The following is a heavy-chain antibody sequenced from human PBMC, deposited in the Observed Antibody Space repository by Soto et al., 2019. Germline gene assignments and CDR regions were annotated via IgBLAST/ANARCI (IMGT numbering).Heavy chain of an antibody. J-gene: IGHJ5*02. D-gene: IGHD3-10*01. V-gene: IGHV3-53*02. CDR3: ARALLVAKGGFDP. Sequence: EVQLGETGGGLIQPGGSRRLACAASGFTVSHTYMTWLRQPPWKGLECVSVIYTSGGTNYADSVKGRFIISRDNSKNTLYLQMNSLRAEDTAVYYCARALLVAKGGFDPWGQGTLVNVSS. CDR2: IYTSGGT. CDR1: GFTVSHTY.